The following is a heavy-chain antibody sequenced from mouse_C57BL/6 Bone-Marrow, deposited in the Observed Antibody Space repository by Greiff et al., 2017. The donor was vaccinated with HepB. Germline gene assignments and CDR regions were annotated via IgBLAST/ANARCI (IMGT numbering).Heavy chain of an antibody. V-gene: IGHV5-12*01. CDR1: GFTFSDYY. CDR2: ISNGGGST. J-gene: IGHJ1*03. CDR3: AKVYSNWWYFDV. Sequence: EVQRVESGGGLVQPGGSLKLSCAASGFTFSDYYMYWVRQTPEKRLEWVAYISNGGGSTYYPDTVKGRFTISRDNAKNTLYLQMSRLKSEDTAMYYCAKVYSNWWYFDVWGTGTTVTVSS. D-gene: IGHD2-5*01.